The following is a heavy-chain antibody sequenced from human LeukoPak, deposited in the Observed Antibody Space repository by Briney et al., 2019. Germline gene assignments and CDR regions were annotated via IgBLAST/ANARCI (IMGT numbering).Heavy chain of an antibody. J-gene: IGHJ4*02. CDR2: INPNSGGT. Sequence: VASVKVSCKASGYTFTGYYMHWVRQAPGQGLEWMGWINPNSGGTNYAQKFQGRVTMTRDTSISTAYMELSRLRSDDTAVYYCARGGEYCSSTSCMRLGVFDYWGQGTLVTVSS. CDR1: GYTFTGYY. CDR3: ARGGEYCSSTSCMRLGVFDY. D-gene: IGHD2-2*01. V-gene: IGHV1-2*02.